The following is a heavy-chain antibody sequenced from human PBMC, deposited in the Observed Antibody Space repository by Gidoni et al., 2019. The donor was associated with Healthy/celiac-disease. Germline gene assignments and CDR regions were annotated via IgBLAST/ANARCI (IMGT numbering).Heavy chain of an antibody. CDR1: GFTVSRNY. CDR2: IYSGGST. Sequence: EVQLVASGGGLIQPGGSLRLSCAASGFTVSRNYMSWVRQAPGKGLEWVSVIYSGGSTYYADSVKGRFTISRDNSKNTLYLQMNSLRAEDTAVYYCARALYGDYGVDYFDYWGQGTLVTVSS. J-gene: IGHJ4*02. CDR3: ARALYGDYGVDYFDY. V-gene: IGHV3-53*01. D-gene: IGHD4-17*01.